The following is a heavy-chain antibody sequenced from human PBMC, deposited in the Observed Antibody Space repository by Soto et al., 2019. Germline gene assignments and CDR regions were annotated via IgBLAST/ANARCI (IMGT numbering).Heavy chain of an antibody. CDR1: GDRFNTYA. Sequence: QVQLVQSGAEVKKPGSSVKVSCKASGDRFNTYAFNWVRQAPGQGLQWMGRIIPVFGTTNYAQNFQGRVTITADEFSSTAYMEVTDLTSEDTAVYYWARSRATTVVFDFWGQGTMVTVSS. CDR2: IIPVFGTT. D-gene: IGHD4-17*01. V-gene: IGHV1-69*01. J-gene: IGHJ3*01. CDR3: ARSRATTVVFDF.